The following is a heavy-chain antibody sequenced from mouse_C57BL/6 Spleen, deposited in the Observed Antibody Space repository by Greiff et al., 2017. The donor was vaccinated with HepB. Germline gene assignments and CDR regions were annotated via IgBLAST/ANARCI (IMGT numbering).Heavy chain of an antibody. CDR1: GYTFTSYW. CDR3: ARGASYYYGSSHFDY. J-gene: IGHJ2*01. D-gene: IGHD1-1*01. CDR2: IYPGSGST. V-gene: IGHV1-55*01. Sequence: QVQLQQPGAELVKPGASVKMSCKASGYTFTSYWITWVKQRPGQGLEWIGDIYPGSGSTNYNEKFKSKATLTVDTSSSTAYMQLSSLTSEDSAVYYWARGASYYYGSSHFDYWGQGTTLTVSS.